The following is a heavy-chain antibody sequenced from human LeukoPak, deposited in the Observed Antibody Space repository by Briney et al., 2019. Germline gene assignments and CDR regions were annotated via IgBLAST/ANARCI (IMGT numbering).Heavy chain of an antibody. D-gene: IGHD5-18*01. CDR1: GFTFSSYA. Sequence: PGGSLRLSCAASGFTFSSYAMSWVRQAPGKGLEWVSAISGSGGSTYYADSVKGRFTISRDNSKNTLYLQMNSLRAEDTAVYYCARGVHGYSYGYVPWELYSYMDVWGKGTTVSISS. CDR3: ARGVHGYSYGYVPWELYSYMDV. V-gene: IGHV3-23*01. CDR2: ISGSGGST. J-gene: IGHJ6*03.